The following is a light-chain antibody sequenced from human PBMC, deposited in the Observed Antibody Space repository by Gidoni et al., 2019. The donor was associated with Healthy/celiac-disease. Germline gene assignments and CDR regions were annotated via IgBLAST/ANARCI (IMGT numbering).Light chain of an antibody. J-gene: IGLJ2*01. CDR2: STN. Sequence: QTVVTHEPSFSVSPRGTVTPTCCLSSGSVSTIYYPSWYQQTPGQASRTLIYSTNSRSSGVPDRFSGSILGNKAALAITEAQADDESDYYCVLYMGSGIVVFGGGTKLTVL. CDR1: SGSVSTIYY. CDR3: VLYMGSGIVV. V-gene: IGLV8-61*01.